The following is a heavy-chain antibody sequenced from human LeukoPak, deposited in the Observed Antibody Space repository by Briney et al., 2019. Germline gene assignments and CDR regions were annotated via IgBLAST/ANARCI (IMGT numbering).Heavy chain of an antibody. CDR2: ISSSSSTM. J-gene: IGHJ4*02. CDR1: GLTFSSYS. V-gene: IGHV3-48*02. D-gene: IGHD6-19*01. Sequence: QPGGSLRLSCAASGLTFSSYSMNWVRQAPGKGLEWVSYISSSSSTMYYADSVKGRFTISRDNAKNSLYLQMNSLRDEDTAVYYCARDGLEDSSGWSYFDYWGQGTLVTVSS. CDR3: ARDGLEDSSGWSYFDY.